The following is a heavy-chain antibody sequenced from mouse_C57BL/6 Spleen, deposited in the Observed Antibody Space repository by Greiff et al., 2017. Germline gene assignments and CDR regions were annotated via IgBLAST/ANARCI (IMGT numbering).Heavy chain of an antibody. CDR2: ILPGSGST. CDR1: GYTFTGYW. J-gene: IGHJ2*01. D-gene: IGHD1-1*01. CDR3: ARGGCYGGRRYYFDY. Sequence: VQLQQSGAELMKPGASVTLSCKATGYTFTGYWIEWVKQRPGHGLEWIGEILPGSGSTNYNEKFKGKATFTADTSSNTAYMQLSSLTTEDSAIYYCARGGCYGGRRYYFDYWGQGTTLTVSS. V-gene: IGHV1-9*01.